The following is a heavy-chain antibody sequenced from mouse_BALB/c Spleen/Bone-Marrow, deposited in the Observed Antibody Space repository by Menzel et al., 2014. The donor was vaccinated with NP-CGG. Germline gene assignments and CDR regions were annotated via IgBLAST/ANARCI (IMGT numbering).Heavy chain of an antibody. CDR3: ARVYGWYFDV. Sequence: EVHLVESGGGLVQPGGSLKLSCVASGFTFSSYGMSWVRQTPDKRLELVATINNNGGSTYYPDSVKGQFTISRDNAKNTLDLQMSSLKSEDTAMYYCARVYGWYFDVWGAGTTVTGSS. CDR1: GFTFSSYG. CDR2: INNNGGST. V-gene: IGHV5-6-3*01. D-gene: IGHD1-1*01. J-gene: IGHJ1*01.